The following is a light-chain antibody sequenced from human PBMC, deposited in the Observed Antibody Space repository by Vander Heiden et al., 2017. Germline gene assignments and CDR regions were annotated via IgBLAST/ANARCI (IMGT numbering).Light chain of an antibody. CDR2: EAS. Sequence: DIQMTQSPSILSVSVGDRVTITCRASQTISNWLAWYQVKPGKAPRLLIREASSLERGVPLRFSGGGSGTDFTLTISSLQPDDFATYYCQQYNRAWTFGQGT. CDR1: QTISNW. V-gene: IGKV1-5*03. J-gene: IGKJ1*01. CDR3: QQYNRAWT.